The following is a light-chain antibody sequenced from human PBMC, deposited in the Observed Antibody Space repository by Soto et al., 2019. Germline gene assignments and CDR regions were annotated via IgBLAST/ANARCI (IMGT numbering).Light chain of an antibody. V-gene: IGKV1-5*03. Sequence: DIQMTQSPSTLSASVGDRVTITCRASQSISSWLARYQQKPGKAPKLLIYKASSLESGVPSRFSGSGSGTEFTLTISSLQPDDFATYYCQQYNGTFGQGTKVGIK. CDR3: QQYNGT. CDR2: KAS. CDR1: QSISSW. J-gene: IGKJ1*01.